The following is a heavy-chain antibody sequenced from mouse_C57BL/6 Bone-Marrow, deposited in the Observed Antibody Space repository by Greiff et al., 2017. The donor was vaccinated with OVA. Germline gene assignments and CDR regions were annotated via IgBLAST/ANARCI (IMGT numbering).Heavy chain of an antibody. CDR1: GYAFSSSW. CDR2: IYPGDGDT. Sequence: QVQLKQSGPELVKPGASVKISCKASGYAFSSSWMNWVKQRPGKGLEWIGRIYPGDGDTNYNGKFKGKATLTADKSSSTAYMQLSSLTSEDSAVYFCAKYGYADGYFDYWGQGTTLTVSS. CDR3: AKYGYADGYFDY. D-gene: IGHD2-2*01. J-gene: IGHJ2*01. V-gene: IGHV1-82*01.